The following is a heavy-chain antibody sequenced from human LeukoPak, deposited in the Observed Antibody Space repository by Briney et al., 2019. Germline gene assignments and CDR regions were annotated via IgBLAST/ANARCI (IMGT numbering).Heavy chain of an antibody. Sequence: SETLSLTCTVSGGSISSSSYYWGWIRQPPGKGLEWIGSIYYSGSTYYNPSLKSRVTISVDKSKNQFSLKLSSVTAADTAVYYCARGVVVPAASGGLLDYWGQGTLVTVSS. J-gene: IGHJ4*02. CDR3: ARGVVVPAASGGLLDY. CDR1: GGSISSSSYY. V-gene: IGHV4-39*07. CDR2: IYYSGST. D-gene: IGHD2-2*01.